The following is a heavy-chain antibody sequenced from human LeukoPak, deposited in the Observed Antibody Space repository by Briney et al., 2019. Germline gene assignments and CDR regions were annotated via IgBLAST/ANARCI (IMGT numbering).Heavy chain of an antibody. Sequence: GGSLRLSCEASGFTFSGYGMHWVRQSPGRGLEWLSFISFDGSNEFYADSLKGRFTISRDNSKDTLYLQMNSLRAEDTALYYCAREEHDYVWGSYRYYYYYGIDVWGQGTTVTVSS. CDR3: AREEHDYVWGSYRYYYYYGIDV. J-gene: IGHJ6*02. CDR1: GFTFSGYG. CDR2: ISFDGSNE. D-gene: IGHD3-16*02. V-gene: IGHV3-30*03.